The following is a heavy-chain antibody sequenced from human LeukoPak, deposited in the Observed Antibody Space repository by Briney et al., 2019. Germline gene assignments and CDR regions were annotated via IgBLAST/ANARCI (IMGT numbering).Heavy chain of an antibody. Sequence: GGSLRLSCAGSGFTVSSNYMSWVRQAPGKGLEWVSVIYSGGSTYYADSVKGRFTISRDSSKNTLYLQMNSLRAEGTAVYYCARGRGSGWPFDYWGQGTLVTVSS. V-gene: IGHV3-66*01. CDR2: IYSGGST. CDR3: ARGRGSGWPFDY. D-gene: IGHD6-19*01. J-gene: IGHJ4*02. CDR1: GFTVSSNY.